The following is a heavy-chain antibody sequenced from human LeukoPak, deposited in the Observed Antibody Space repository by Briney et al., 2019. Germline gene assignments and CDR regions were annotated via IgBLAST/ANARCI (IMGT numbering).Heavy chain of an antibody. CDR2: IYYSGST. CDR1: GGSISSYY. CDR3: ATPSTVVTPFYFDY. D-gene: IGHD4-23*01. V-gene: IGHV4-59*08. Sequence: SETLSLTCTVSGGSISSYYWSWIRQPPGKGLEWIGYIYYSGSTNYNPSLKSRVTISLGTSKNQFSLKLSSVTAADTAVYYCATPSTVVTPFYFDYWGQGTLVTVSS. J-gene: IGHJ4*02.